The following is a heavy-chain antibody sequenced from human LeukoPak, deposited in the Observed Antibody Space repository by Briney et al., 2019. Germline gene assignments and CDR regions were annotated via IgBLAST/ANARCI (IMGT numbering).Heavy chain of an antibody. CDR1: GFTFSSYA. D-gene: IGHD3-3*01. V-gene: IGHV3-23*01. J-gene: IGHJ4*02. CDR2: ISGSGGST. CDR3: AKTDDFWSGSNY. Sequence: GGSLRLSCAASGFTFSSYAMSWVRQAPGKGLEWVSAISGSGGSTYYADSVKGRFTISRDNSKNTLYLQMNSLGAEDTAVYYCAKTDDFWSGSNYWGQGTLVTVSS.